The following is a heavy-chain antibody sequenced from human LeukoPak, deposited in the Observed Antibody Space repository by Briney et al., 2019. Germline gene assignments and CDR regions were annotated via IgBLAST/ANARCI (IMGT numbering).Heavy chain of an antibody. J-gene: IGHJ4*02. CDR2: ISPNSGGA. CDR1: GYTFTGYY. D-gene: IGHD3-3*01. Sequence: ASVKVSCKASGYTFTGYYMHWVRQAPGQGLEWMGWISPNSGGANYAQKFQGRVTMTRDTSINTAYMELSRLRSDDTAVYYCARDGYDFWSGYLPFDYWGQGTLVTVSS. CDR3: ARDGYDFWSGYLPFDY. V-gene: IGHV1-2*02.